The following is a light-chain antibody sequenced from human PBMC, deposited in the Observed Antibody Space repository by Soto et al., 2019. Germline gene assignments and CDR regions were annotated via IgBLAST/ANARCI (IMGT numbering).Light chain of an antibody. J-gene: IGLJ2*01. CDR3: CSCAGSYTLL. CDR1: SRDVGGYNY. CDR2: DVS. Sequence: QSALTQPRSVSGSPGQSVTISCTGTSRDVGGYNYVSWYQQHPGKAPKLMIYDVSERPSGVPARFSGSKSGNTASLTISRLQADDEADYYCCSCAGSYTLLFGGGTKVTVL. V-gene: IGLV2-11*01.